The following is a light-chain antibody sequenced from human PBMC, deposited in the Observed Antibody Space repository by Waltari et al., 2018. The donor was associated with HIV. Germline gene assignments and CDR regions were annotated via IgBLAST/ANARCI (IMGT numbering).Light chain of an antibody. CDR1: QSLLHSNGYNY. V-gene: IGKV2-28*01. CDR3: QQTYSTPQT. Sequence: IVMTQSPLSLPVTPGEPASISCRSSQSLLHSNGYNYLDWYLQKPGQSPQVLMYLGSSRASGVPDRFSGSGSGTDFILTVSSLQPEDFATYYCQQTYSTPQTFGQGTRLEI. CDR2: LGS. J-gene: IGKJ5*01.